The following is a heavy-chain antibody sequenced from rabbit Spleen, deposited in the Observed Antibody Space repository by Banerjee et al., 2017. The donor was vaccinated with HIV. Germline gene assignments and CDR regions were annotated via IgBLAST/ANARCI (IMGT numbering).Heavy chain of an antibody. CDR3: ARDTGTSFSTYGMDL. J-gene: IGHJ6*01. Sequence: QSLEESGGDLVKPGASLTLTCIASGGSFSAYTFMCWVRQAPGKGLEWIACIDTGSRDFTYYASWAKGRFPVSKTSSTTVTLQMTSLTAADTATYFCARDTGTSFSTYGMDLWGPGTLVTVS. V-gene: IGHV1S40*01. CDR1: GGSFSAYTF. D-gene: IGHD8-1*01. CDR2: IDTGSRDFT.